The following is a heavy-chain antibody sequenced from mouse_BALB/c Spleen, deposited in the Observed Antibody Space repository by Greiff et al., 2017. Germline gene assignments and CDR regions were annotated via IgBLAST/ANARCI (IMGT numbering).Heavy chain of an antibody. CDR1: GYSFTSYY. CDR3: ARDYYGSSAFAY. V-gene: IGHV1S135*01. Sequence: VQLKQSGPELMKPGASVKISCKASGYSFTSYYMHWVKQSPGKSLEWIGYIDPFNGGTSYNQKFKGKATLTVDKSSSTAYMHLSSLTSEDSAVYYCARDYYGSSAFAYWGQGTLVTVSA. J-gene: IGHJ3*01. D-gene: IGHD1-1*01. CDR2: IDPFNGGT.